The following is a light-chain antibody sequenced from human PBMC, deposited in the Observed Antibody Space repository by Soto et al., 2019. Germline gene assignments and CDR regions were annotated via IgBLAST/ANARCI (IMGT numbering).Light chain of an antibody. Sequence: QSVLTQPPSASGTPGQRVTISCSGSSSNIGSKYVYWYQQLPGTAPKLLIYNNNQRPSGVPDRFSGSKSGTSASLAISGLRSEYEADYYCAAWDDSLSGLFGGGTKLTVL. CDR1: SSNIGSKY. V-gene: IGLV1-47*01. J-gene: IGLJ2*01. CDR3: AAWDDSLSGL. CDR2: NNN.